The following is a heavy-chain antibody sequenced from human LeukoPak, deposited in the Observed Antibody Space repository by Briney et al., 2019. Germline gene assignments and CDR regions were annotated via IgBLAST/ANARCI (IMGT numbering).Heavy chain of an antibody. D-gene: IGHD3-10*01. CDR2: IYYSGST. CDR3: ARHNGMVRGVFDY. V-gene: IGHV4-39*01. J-gene: IGHJ4*02. CDR1: GGSISSSSYY. Sequence: PSETLSLTCTVSGGSISSSSYYWGWIRQPPGKGLEWIGSIYYSGSTYYNPSLKSRVTISVDTSKNQFSLKLSSVTAADTAVYYCARHNGMVRGVFDYWGQGTLVTVSS.